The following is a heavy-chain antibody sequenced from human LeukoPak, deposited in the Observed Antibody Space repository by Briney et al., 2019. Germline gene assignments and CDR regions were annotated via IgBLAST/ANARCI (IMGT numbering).Heavy chain of an antibody. V-gene: IGHV3-23*01. J-gene: IGHJ4*02. D-gene: IGHD2-2*01. Sequence: GSLRLSCAASGFTFSSYAMSWVRQAPGKGLGWVSNISGSGGSTYYADSVKGRFTISRDNSKNTLYLQMNSLRAEDTAEYYCAKVNGYCSTTRCFFDYWGQGTLVTVSS. CDR1: GFTFSSYA. CDR2: ISGSGGST. CDR3: AKVNGYCSTTRCFFDY.